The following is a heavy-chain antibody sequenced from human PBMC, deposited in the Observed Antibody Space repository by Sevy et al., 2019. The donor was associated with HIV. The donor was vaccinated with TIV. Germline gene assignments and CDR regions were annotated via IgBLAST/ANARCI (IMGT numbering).Heavy chain of an antibody. D-gene: IGHD4-17*01. V-gene: IGHV3-11*01. J-gene: IGHJ6*02. CDR3: ARDHVKDGDLGDYYYFAMDV. Sequence: GGSLRLSCAASGFTFSDYYMSWIRQAPGKGLEWVSYVSGSDDTKYYADSVKGRFTISRDNAKNSLYLQMNSLRADDTAVYYCARDHVKDGDLGDYYYFAMDVWGQGTTVTVSS. CDR2: VSGSDDTK. CDR1: GFTFSDYY.